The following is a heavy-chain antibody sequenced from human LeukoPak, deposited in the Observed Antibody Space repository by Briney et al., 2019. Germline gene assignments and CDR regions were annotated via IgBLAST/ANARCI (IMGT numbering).Heavy chain of an antibody. J-gene: IGHJ5*02. V-gene: IGHV4-4*09. CDR3: PRLHGNWFAP. CDR2: IYTSGST. Sequence: PSETLSLTCTVSGGSISSYYWSWIRQPPGKGLEWIGYIYTSGSTNYNPSLKSRVTISVDTSKNQFPLKLRSVTAADPAVYYSPRLHGNWFAPWGQGTLVTVSS. CDR1: GGSISSYY.